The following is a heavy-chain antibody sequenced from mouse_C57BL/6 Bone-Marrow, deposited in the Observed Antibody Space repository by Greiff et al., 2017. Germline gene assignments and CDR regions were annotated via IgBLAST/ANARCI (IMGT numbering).Heavy chain of an antibody. J-gene: IGHJ2*01. CDR3: ARDYY. CDR1: GFTFSSYA. Sequence: EVKVVESGGGLVKPGGSLKLSCAASGFTFSSYAMSWVRQTPEKRLEWVATISDGGSYTYYPDNVKGRFTISRDNAKNNLYLHMSHLKSEDTAMYYCARDYYWGQGTTLTVSS. V-gene: IGHV5-4*01. CDR2: ISDGGSYT.